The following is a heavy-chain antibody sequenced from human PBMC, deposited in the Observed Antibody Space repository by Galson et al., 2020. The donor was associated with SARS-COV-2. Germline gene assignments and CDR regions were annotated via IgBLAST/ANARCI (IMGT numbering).Heavy chain of an antibody. CDR3: ARQGVNMIVLVTVPGWYFDL. CDR2: VYPSGTT. J-gene: IGHJ2*01. D-gene: IGHD3-22*01. V-gene: IGHV4-38-2*02. Sequence: SETLSLTCTVSGYSVSTTNYWGWVRQPPGRGLEWIGSVYPSGTTYYNPSLKSRVTISVDTSKNQFSLRLDSVTAADTALYYFARQGVNMIVLVTVPGWYFDLWGRGTLVTVSS. CDR1: GYSVSTTNY.